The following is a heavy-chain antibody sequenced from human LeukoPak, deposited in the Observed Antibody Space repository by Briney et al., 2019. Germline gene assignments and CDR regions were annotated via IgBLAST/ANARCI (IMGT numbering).Heavy chain of an antibody. J-gene: IGHJ4*02. V-gene: IGHV3-30*02. Sequence: PGGSLRLSCAASGFTFSSHGMHWVRQAPGKGLEWVAFIRNDGSDKYYADSVKGRFTISRDNSKNTLYLQMNSLRLEDTGVFYCAREAVRRLTFFAVGLTDQGRLFDYWGQGTLVTVSS. CDR1: GFTFSSHG. CDR3: AREAVRRLTFFAVGLTDQGRLFDY. D-gene: IGHD3-3*01. CDR2: IRNDGSDK.